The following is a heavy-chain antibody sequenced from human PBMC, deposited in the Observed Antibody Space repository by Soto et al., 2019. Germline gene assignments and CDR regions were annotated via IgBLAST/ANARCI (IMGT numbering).Heavy chain of an antibody. D-gene: IGHD4-17*01. CDR3: AKDLAYGDYAETGGIQN. V-gene: IGHV3-30*18. CDR1: GFTFSSYG. Sequence: GGSLRLSCAASGFTFSSYGMHWVRQAPGKGLEWVAVISYDGSNKYYADSVKGRFTISRDNSKNTLYLQMNSLRAEDTAVYYCAKDLAYGDYAETGGIQNWGQGTLVTVSS. J-gene: IGHJ4*02. CDR2: ISYDGSNK.